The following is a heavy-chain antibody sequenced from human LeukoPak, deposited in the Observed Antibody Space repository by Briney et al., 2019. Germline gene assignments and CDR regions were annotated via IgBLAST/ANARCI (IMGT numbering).Heavy chain of an antibody. CDR1: GFTFSSYV. D-gene: IGHD3-3*01. V-gene: IGHV3-30-3*01. CDR2: ISYDGSNK. J-gene: IGHJ4*02. Sequence: GSLRLSCAASGFTFSSYVMHWVRQAPGKGLEWVAVISYDGSNKYYADSVKGRFTISRDNSKNTLYLQMNSLRAEDTAVYYCAKGGPITIFEVGYWGQGTLVTVSS. CDR3: AKGGPITIFEVGY.